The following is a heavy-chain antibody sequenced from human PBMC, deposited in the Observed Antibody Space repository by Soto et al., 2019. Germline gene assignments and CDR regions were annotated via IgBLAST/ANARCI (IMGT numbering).Heavy chain of an antibody. CDR3: ARRKDSSRYFYGMDV. J-gene: IGHJ6*02. D-gene: IGHD6-13*01. CDR2: VHHSGTS. Sequence: QVALQQWGAGLLKPSQTLSLTCGVSGGSFDEYFWTWIRLTPGQGLEWSGEVHHSGTSYYNPSLQRRLAVSVDTSKSQVSLTLTSVTAADTGVYYCARRKDSSRYFYGMDVWGQGTTVVVS. CDR1: GGSFDEYF. V-gene: IGHV4-34*02.